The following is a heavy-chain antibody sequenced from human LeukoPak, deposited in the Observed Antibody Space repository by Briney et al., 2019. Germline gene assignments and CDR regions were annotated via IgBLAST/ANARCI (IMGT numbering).Heavy chain of an antibody. CDR3: AREVLRSSFDY. J-gene: IGHJ4*02. CDR1: GGSISSYY. D-gene: IGHD6-6*01. V-gene: IGHV4-59*01. Sequence: SETLSLTCTVSGGSISSYYWSWIRQPPGKGLEWIGYIYYSGSTNYNPSLKSRVTISVDTSKNQFSLKLSSVTAADTAVYYCAREVLRSSFDYWGQGTLVTVSS. CDR2: IYYSGST.